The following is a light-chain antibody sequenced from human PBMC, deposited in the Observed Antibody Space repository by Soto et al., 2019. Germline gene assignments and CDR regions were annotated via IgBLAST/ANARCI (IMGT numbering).Light chain of an antibody. CDR1: QAIDSW. J-gene: IGKJ4*01. V-gene: IGKV1-12*01. Sequence: DIQMTQSPSSVSASVGDRVTITCRASQAIDSWLAWYQQKPGEAPKLLIFTGSLLHSGVPPRFSGSGSGTDFTLTISSLQPEDFATYYCQQRSAWPLTFGGGTKVEIK. CDR3: QQRSAWPLT. CDR2: TGS.